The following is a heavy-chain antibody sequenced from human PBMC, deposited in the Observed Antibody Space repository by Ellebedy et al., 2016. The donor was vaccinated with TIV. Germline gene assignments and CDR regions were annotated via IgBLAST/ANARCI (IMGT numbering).Heavy chain of an antibody. CDR3: ARGYQFRNWLDP. V-gene: IGHV3-33*01. J-gene: IGHJ5*02. D-gene: IGHD2-2*01. CDR2: IWYDGSYK. CDR1: GFTFSSYG. Sequence: GGSLRLXXAASGFTFSSYGMHWVRQAPGKGLEWVAVIWYDGSYKYYGDSVKGRFTISRDNSKNTLYLQMNSLRVDDTAVYYCARGYQFRNWLDPWGRGTLVTVSS.